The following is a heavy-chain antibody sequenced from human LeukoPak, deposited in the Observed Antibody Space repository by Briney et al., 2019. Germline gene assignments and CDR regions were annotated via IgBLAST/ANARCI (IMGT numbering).Heavy chain of an antibody. D-gene: IGHD6-6*01. J-gene: IGHJ1*01. CDR3: ARGGAARLHFQI. Sequence: PSETLSLTCTVSGGSIGTYYWNWIRQPPGKGLEWIGYIYHSGSTNYNPSLQSRVTISVDTSKNQFSLNLSSVTAADTAVYYCARGGAARLHFQIWGQGTLVTVSS. V-gene: IGHV4-59*01. CDR1: GGSIGTYY. CDR2: IYHSGST.